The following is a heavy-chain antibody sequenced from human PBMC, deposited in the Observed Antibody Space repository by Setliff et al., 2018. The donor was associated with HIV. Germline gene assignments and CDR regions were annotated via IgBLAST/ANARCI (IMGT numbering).Heavy chain of an antibody. Sequence: GESLKISCVASGFTFRNSAVSWIRQAPGKGLQWVSAVRGSGATTYYAASVKGRFTISRDNLKSMVYLQMNSLRAEDTAIYYCAKDHAGGGYHDILPPSWGQGTMVTVSS. V-gene: IGHV3-23*01. CDR1: GFTFRNSA. D-gene: IGHD3-9*01. CDR2: VRGSGATT. J-gene: IGHJ3*01. CDR3: AKDHAGGGYHDILPPS.